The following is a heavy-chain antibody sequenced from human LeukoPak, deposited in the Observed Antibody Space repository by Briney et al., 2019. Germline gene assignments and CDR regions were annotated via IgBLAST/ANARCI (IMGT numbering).Heavy chain of an antibody. CDR1: GGSFSGYY. Sequence: SETLSLTCAVYGGSFSGYYWSWIRQPPGKGLEWIGEINHSGSTNYNPSLKSRVTISVDTSKNQFSLKLSSVTAADTAVYYCARDSGDGYNTYYYYGMDVWGQGTTVTVSS. CDR3: ARDSGDGYNTYYYYGMDV. D-gene: IGHD5-24*01. CDR2: INHSGST. J-gene: IGHJ6*02. V-gene: IGHV4-34*01.